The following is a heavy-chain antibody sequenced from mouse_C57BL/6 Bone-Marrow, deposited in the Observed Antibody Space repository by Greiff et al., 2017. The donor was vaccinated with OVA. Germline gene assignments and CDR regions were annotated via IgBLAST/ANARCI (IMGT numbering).Heavy chain of an antibody. CDR3: ARSFYGSSLGDY. Sequence: VQLQQSGPELVKPGASVKIPCKASGYTFTDYNMDWVKQSHGKSLEWIGDINPNNGGTIYNQKFKGKATLTVDKSSSTAYMELRSLTSEDTAVYYCARSFYGSSLGDYWGQGTTLTVSS. V-gene: IGHV1-18*01. J-gene: IGHJ2*01. D-gene: IGHD1-1*01. CDR1: GYTFTDYN. CDR2: INPNNGGT.